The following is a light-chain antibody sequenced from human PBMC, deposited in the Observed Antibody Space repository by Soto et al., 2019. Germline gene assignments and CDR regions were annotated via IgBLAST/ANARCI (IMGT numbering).Light chain of an antibody. J-gene: IGLJ2*01. CDR1: SSNIGAGYD. Sequence: QAVVTQPPSVSGAPGQRVTISCTGSSSNIGAGYDVHWYQQLPGTAPKLLIYGISNRPSGVPDRFSGSKSGTSASLAITGLQFEAEDDYSCQSYDSSLSVVFGGGTKLTVL. CDR3: QSYDSSLSVV. V-gene: IGLV1-40*01. CDR2: GIS.